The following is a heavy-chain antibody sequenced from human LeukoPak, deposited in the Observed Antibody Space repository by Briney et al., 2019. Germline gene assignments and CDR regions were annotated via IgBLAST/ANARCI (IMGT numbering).Heavy chain of an antibody. V-gene: IGHV4-59*12. Sequence: PSETLSLTCTVSGGSISSYYWSWIRQPPGKGLEWIGYIYYSGSTNYNPSLKSRVTISVDTSKNQFSLKLSSVTAADTAVYYCARVYAGTYSSSWYGGNWFDPWGQGTLVTVSS. D-gene: IGHD6-13*01. CDR1: GGSISSYY. CDR3: ARVYAGTYSSSWYGGNWFDP. CDR2: IYYSGST. J-gene: IGHJ5*02.